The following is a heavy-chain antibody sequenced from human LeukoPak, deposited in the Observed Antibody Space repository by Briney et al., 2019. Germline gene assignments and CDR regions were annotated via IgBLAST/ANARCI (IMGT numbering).Heavy chain of an antibody. D-gene: IGHD5-12*01. CDR2: INHSGST. CDR3: ARLRTPYYYYMDV. V-gene: IGHV4-34*01. J-gene: IGHJ6*03. CDR1: GGSFSGYY. Sequence: SETLSLTCAVYGGSFSGYYWSWIRQPPGKGLEWIGEINHSGSTYYNPSLKSRVTISVDTSKNQFSLKLSSVTAADTAVYYCARLRTPYYYYMDVWGKGTTVTVSS.